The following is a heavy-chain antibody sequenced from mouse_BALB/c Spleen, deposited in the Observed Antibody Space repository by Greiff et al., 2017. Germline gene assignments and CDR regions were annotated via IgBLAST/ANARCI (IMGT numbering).Heavy chain of an antibody. D-gene: IGHD4-1*01. Sequence: VQLQESGPELVKPGASVKISCKASGYTFTDYNMHWVKQSHGKSLEWIGNFHPYNDDTKYNEKFKGKAKLTVEKSSSTVYLELSRLTSDDSAVYYCATGAWFAYWGQGTLVTVSA. J-gene: IGHJ3*01. V-gene: IGHV1-47*01. CDR1: GYTFTDYN. CDR3: ATGAWFAY. CDR2: FHPYNDDT.